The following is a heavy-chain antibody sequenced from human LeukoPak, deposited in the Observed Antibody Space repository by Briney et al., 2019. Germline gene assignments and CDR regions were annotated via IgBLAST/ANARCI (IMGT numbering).Heavy chain of an antibody. J-gene: IGHJ4*02. Sequence: SETLSLTCTASGGSISSGGYYWSWIRQPPGKGLEWIGYIYHSGSTYYNPSLKSRVTISVDRSKNQFSLKLSSVTAADTAVYYCAREREGLWFGELYFDYWGQGTLVTVSS. D-gene: IGHD3-10*01. CDR1: GGSISSGGYY. CDR2: IYHSGST. V-gene: IGHV4-30-2*01. CDR3: AREREGLWFGELYFDY.